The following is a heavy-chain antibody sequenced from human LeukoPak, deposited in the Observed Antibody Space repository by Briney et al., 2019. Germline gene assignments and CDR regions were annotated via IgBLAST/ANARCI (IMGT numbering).Heavy chain of an antibody. V-gene: IGHV1-2*02. J-gene: IGHJ6*03. CDR3: ARDGSFLYYYYYYMDV. Sequence: ASVKVSCKASGYTFTGYYMHRVRQAPGQGLEWMGWINPNSGGTNYAQKFQGRVTMTRDTSISTAYMELSRLRSDDTAVYYCARDGSFLYYYYYYMDVWGKGTTVTISS. CDR2: INPNSGGT. D-gene: IGHD2-15*01. CDR1: GYTFTGYY.